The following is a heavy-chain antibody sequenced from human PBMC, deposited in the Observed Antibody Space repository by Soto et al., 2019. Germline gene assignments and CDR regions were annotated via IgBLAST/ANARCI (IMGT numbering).Heavy chain of an antibody. J-gene: IGHJ4*02. CDR2: ISGSGGST. V-gene: IGHV3-23*01. D-gene: IGHD2-8*01. CDR3: AKVPWEIVLMVYEH. Sequence: EVQLLESGGGLVQPGGSLRLSCAASGFTFSSYAMSWVRQAPGKGLGWVSAISGSGGSTYYADSVKGRFTISRDNSKNSLYLQMNRLIAEDTAVYYCAKVPWEIVLMVYEHWGQGTLVTVSS. CDR1: GFTFSSYA.